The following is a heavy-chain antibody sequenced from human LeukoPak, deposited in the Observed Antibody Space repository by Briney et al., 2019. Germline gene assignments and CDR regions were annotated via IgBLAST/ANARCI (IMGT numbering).Heavy chain of an antibody. CDR2: IYYSGST. CDR3: ARQYSNNWYDDRGWFDP. V-gene: IGHV4-59*08. J-gene: IGHJ5*02. D-gene: IGHD6-13*01. Sequence: PSETLSLTCVLYGGSSSGYYWSWIRQPPGKGLEWIGYIYYSGSTNYKPSLKSRVTISVDTSKYQFSLKLSSVTAADTAVYYCARQYSNNWYDDRGWFDPWGQGTLVTVSS. CDR1: GGSSSGYY.